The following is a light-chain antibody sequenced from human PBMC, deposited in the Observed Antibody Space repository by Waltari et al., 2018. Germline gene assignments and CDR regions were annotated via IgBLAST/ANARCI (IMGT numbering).Light chain of an antibody. CDR3: QQFNSDLT. V-gene: IGKV1-13*02. Sequence: AIQLTQSPSSLSASVGDRVTITCRASQGISRALAWYQQKPGKAPNLLIYDASTLEGGVTSRFSGSGSGTDFTLTISSLQPEDFATYYCQQFNSDLTFGGGTKVEIK. J-gene: IGKJ4*01. CDR2: DAS. CDR1: QGISRA.